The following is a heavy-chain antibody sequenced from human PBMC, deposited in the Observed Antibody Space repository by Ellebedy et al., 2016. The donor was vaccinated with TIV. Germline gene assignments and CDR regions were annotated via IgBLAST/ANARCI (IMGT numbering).Heavy chain of an antibody. V-gene: IGHV1-18*01. J-gene: IGHJ4*02. CDR3: ARVIGLRDCDGATCSPPPPLDY. CDR2: ISSHTGDT. CDR1: GYTFTSYH. Sequence: ASVKVSCKASGYTFTSYHMHWVRQAPGKGLEWMGWISSHTGDTNYAQNFQDRVTMTTDTSTRTGYMELRSLRSDDTAVYYCARVIGLRDCDGATCSPPPPLDYWGQGTLVIVSS. D-gene: IGHD2-21*01.